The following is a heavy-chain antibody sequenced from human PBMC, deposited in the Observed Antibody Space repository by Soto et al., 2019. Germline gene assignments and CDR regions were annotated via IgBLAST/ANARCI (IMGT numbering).Heavy chain of an antibody. CDR3: ANQVGRVLFFGF. CDR1: GGSISSSSYY. V-gene: IGHV4-39*01. D-gene: IGHD3-16*01. CDR2: IYYSGST. J-gene: IGHJ4*02. Sequence: SETLSLTCTVSGGSISSSSYYWGWIRQPPGKGLEWIGSIYYSGSTYYNPSLKSRVTISVDTSKNQFSLKLSSVTAADTAVYYCANQVGRVLFFGFWGQGTLVTVSS.